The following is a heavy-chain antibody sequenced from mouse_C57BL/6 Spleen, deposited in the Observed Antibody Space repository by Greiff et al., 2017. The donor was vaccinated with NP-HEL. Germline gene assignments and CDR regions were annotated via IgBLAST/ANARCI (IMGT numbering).Heavy chain of an antibody. J-gene: IGHJ3*01. D-gene: IGHD1-1*01. V-gene: IGHV1-72*01. CDR1: GYTFTSYW. CDR2: IDPNSGGT. Sequence: QVQLQQPGAELVKPGASVKLSCKASGYTFTSYWMHWVKQRPGRGLGWIGRIDPNSGGTKYNEKFKSKATLTVDKPSSTAYMQLSSLTSEDSAVYYCARKDYGSSFEGFAYWGQGTLVTVSA. CDR3: ARKDYGSSFEGFAY.